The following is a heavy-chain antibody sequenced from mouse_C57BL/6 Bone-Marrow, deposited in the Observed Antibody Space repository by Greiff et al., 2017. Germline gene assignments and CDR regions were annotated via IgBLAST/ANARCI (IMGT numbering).Heavy chain of an antibody. CDR1: GFTFSDYG. CDR3: ARGRRGFAY. CDR2: VSSGSSTI. Sequence: EVMLVESGGGLVKPGGSLKLSCAASGFTFSDYGMHWVRQAPEKGLEWVAYVSSGSSTIYYADTVKGRFTISRGNAKNTLFLQMTSLRSEDTAMYYCARGRRGFAYWGQGTLVTVSA. J-gene: IGHJ3*01. V-gene: IGHV5-17*01.